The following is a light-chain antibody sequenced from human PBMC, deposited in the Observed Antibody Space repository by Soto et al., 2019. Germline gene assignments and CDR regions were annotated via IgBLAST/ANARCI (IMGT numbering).Light chain of an antibody. CDR1: SSDVGGYNY. V-gene: IGLV2-8*01. CDR2: DVS. Sequence: QSALTQPASVSGSPGQSITISCTGTSSDVGGYNYVSWYHQHPGKAPKLLIYDVSKRPSGVPDRFSGSKSGNTASLTVSALQAEDEADYYCSSYTDRNNLVFGTGTKVTVL. J-gene: IGLJ1*01. CDR3: SSYTDRNNLV.